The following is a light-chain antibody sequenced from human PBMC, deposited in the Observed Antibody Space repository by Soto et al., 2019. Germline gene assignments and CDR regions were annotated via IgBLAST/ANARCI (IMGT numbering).Light chain of an antibody. CDR2: GAS. CDR1: QSVSES. CDR3: HQYDISPPVP. V-gene: IGKV3-20*01. Sequence: EIVLTQSQATLSLSPGERATLSCRASQSVSESLAWYQQKPGQAPRLIIYGASTRATGIPDRFSGSGSGTDFTLTISRLQPEDFAMYYCHQYDISPPVPFGTGTRLEIK. J-gene: IGKJ5*01.